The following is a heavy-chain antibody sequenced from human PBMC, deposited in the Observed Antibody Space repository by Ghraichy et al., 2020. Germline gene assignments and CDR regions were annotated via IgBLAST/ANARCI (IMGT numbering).Heavy chain of an antibody. J-gene: IGHJ4*02. Sequence: GESLNISCAASGFTFRSYGMHWVRQAPGKGLEWVAVIWYDGSNKYYADSVKGRFTISRDNSKNTLYLQMNSLRAEDTAVYYCARFDCSSTSCHDLFDYWGQGTLVTVSS. CDR1: GFTFRSYG. CDR2: IWYDGSNK. D-gene: IGHD2-2*01. V-gene: IGHV3-33*01. CDR3: ARFDCSSTSCHDLFDY.